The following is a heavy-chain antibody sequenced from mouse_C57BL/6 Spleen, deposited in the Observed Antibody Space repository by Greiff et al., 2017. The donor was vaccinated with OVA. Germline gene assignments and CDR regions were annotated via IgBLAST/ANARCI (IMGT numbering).Heavy chain of an antibody. V-gene: IGHV1-55*01. CDR3: ARDGEAQAGAY. Sequence: QVQLQQPGAELVKPGASVKMSCKASGYTFTSYWITWVKQRPGQGLEWIGDIYPGSGSTNYNEKFKSKATLTVATSSSTAYMQLSSLTSEDSAVYYCARDGEAQAGAYWGQGTLVTVSA. CDR1: GYTFTSYW. D-gene: IGHD3-2*02. CDR2: IYPGSGST. J-gene: IGHJ3*01.